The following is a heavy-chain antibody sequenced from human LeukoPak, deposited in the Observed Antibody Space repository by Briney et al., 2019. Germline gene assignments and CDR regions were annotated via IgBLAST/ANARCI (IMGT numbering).Heavy chain of an antibody. Sequence: GGSLRLSCAASGFTFSSYAMSWVRQAPGKGLEWVSAIRGSGGSTYYADSVKGRFTISRDNSKNTLYLQMNSLRAEDTAVYYCAKDRSGVTYFDPWGQGTLVTVSS. CDR1: GFTFSSYA. V-gene: IGHV3-23*01. CDR3: AKDRSGVTYFDP. D-gene: IGHD3-3*01. CDR2: IRGSGGST. J-gene: IGHJ5*02.